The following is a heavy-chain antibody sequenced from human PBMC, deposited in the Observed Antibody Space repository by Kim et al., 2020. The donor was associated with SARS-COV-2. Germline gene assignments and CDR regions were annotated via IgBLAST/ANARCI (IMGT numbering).Heavy chain of an antibody. Sequence: ASVKVSCKASGYTFTGYYMHWVRQAPGQGLEWMGWINPNSGGTNYAQKFQGRVTMTRDTSISTAYMELSRLRADDTAVYYCAREEEWELRGWDYYYYYGMDVWGQGTTVTVSS. CDR2: INPNSGGT. V-gene: IGHV1-2*02. CDR1: GYTFTGYY. CDR3: AREEEWELRGWDYYYYYGMDV. D-gene: IGHD1-26*01. J-gene: IGHJ6*02.